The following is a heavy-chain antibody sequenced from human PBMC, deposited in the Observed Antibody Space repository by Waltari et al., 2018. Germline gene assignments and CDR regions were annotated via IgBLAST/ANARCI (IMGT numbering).Heavy chain of an antibody. Sequence: EVQLVESGGGLVQPGGSLRLSCAASGFPVSSNYMTWVRQAPGKGLEWVSVIYSGGSTYYADSVKGRFTISRDNSKNTLYLQMNSLRAEDTAVYYCARDRGSDAFDIWGQGTMVTVSS. J-gene: IGHJ3*02. CDR1: GFPVSSNY. CDR2: IYSGGST. D-gene: IGHD3-10*01. CDR3: ARDRGSDAFDI. V-gene: IGHV3-66*02.